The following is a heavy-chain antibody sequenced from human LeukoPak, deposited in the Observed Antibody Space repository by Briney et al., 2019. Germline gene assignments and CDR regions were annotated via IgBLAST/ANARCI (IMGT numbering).Heavy chain of an antibody. CDR2: IYYSGST. D-gene: IGHD2-2*01. Sequence: PSETLSLTCTVSGVSISSYYWSWIRQPPGKGLEWIGYIYYSGSTNYNPSLKSRVTISVDTSKNQFSLKLSSVTAADTAVYYCASYCSSTSCHGSQHWGQGTLVTVSS. J-gene: IGHJ1*01. V-gene: IGHV4-59*01. CDR1: GVSISSYY. CDR3: ASYCSSTSCHGSQH.